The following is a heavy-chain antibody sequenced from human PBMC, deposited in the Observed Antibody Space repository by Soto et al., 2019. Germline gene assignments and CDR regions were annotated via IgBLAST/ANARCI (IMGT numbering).Heavy chain of an antibody. D-gene: IGHD6-25*01. CDR3: AKEAAAYYYYLDV. Sequence: EVQLLESGGGLVQPGGSLTLSCAASGFTFSRYGMDWVRQAPGKGLEWVSGLRSTGERTHYADSVEGRFTISRDNSKNMLFMQMNSLRGEDTAIYYCAKEAAAYYYYLDVWGKGPTVTVSS. V-gene: IGHV3-23*01. CDR1: GFTFSRYG. CDR2: LRSTGERT. J-gene: IGHJ6*03.